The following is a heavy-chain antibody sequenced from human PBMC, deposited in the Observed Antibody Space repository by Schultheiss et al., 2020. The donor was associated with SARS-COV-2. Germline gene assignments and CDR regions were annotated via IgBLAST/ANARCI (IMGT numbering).Heavy chain of an antibody. CDR3: AKRAVADGGYSYFMDV. CDR2: IKSKTDGGTT. CDR1: GFTFSNAW. D-gene: IGHD6-19*01. Sequence: GGSLRLSCAASGFTFSNAWMNWVRQAPGKGLEWVGRIKSKTDGGTTDYAAPVKGRFTISRDDSKNTLYLQMNSLKTEDTAVYYCAKRAVADGGYSYFMDVWGQGTTVTVSS. V-gene: IGHV3-15*07. J-gene: IGHJ6*03.